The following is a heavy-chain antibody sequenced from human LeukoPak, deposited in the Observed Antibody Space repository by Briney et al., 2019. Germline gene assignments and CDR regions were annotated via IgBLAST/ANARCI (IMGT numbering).Heavy chain of an antibody. CDR3: ARESAMAFPFFDY. Sequence: SETLSLTCTVSGGSISSYYWSWIRQPPGKGLEWIGYIYYSGTTNYSPSLKSRVTISVDTSKNQFSLKLSSVTAADTAVYYCARESAMAFPFFDYWGQGTLVTVSS. J-gene: IGHJ4*02. D-gene: IGHD5-18*01. CDR1: GGSISSYY. CDR2: IYYSGTT. V-gene: IGHV4-59*01.